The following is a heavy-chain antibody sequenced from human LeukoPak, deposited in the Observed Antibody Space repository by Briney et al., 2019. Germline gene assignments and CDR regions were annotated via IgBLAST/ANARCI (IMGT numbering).Heavy chain of an antibody. Sequence: SMKVSCKASGGTFSSYAISWVRQAPGQGLEWMGGIIPIFGTANYAQKFQGRVTITADKSTSTAYMELSSLRSEDTAVYYCASSPKTYYYGSGSFDYWGQGTLVTVSS. CDR3: ASSPKTYYYGSGSFDY. V-gene: IGHV1-69*06. CDR2: IIPIFGTA. CDR1: GGTFSSYA. D-gene: IGHD3-10*01. J-gene: IGHJ4*02.